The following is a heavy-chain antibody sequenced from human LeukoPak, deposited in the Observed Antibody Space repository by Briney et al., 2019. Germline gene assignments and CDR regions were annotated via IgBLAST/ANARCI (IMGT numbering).Heavy chain of an antibody. J-gene: IGHJ4*02. CDR1: GFTFSSYS. D-gene: IGHD3-10*01. CDR3: ARDRGPYGFFDY. V-gene: IGHV3-21*01. CDR2: ISSSSSYM. Sequence: GGSLRLSCAASGFTFSSYSMNWVRQAPGKGLEWVSSISSSSSYMYYADSVKGRFTISRDNAKNSLYLQMNSLRAEDTAVYYCARDRGPYGFFDYWGQGTLVTVSS.